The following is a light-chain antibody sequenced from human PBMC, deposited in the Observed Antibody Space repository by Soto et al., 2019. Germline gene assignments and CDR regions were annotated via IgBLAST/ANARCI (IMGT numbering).Light chain of an antibody. J-gene: IGLJ2*01. Sequence: QSALTQPTSASGSPGQSVTISCTGTSSDVGGYNYVSWYQQHPGKAPKLMIYEVIKRPPGVPDRFSGSKSGNTASLTVSGLQAEDEADYYCSSYAGSNNFEVFGGGTKLTVL. V-gene: IGLV2-8*01. CDR2: EVI. CDR1: SSDVGGYNY. CDR3: SSYAGSNNFEV.